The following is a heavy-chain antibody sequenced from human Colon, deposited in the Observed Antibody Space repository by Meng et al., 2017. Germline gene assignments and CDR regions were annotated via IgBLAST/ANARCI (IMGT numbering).Heavy chain of an antibody. J-gene: IGHJ4*02. V-gene: IGHV4-39*07. Sequence: QVQLQESGPGLVKPSETLSLTCSVSGGSIDSSSYHWGWIRQPPGKGLEWIGSIYYSGQTFYNPSLKSRVTISVDTSKNQFSLKLTSVTAADTAVYYCGRDQGRELINHWGQGTLVTVSS. CDR2: IYYSGQT. D-gene: IGHD1-7*01. CDR1: GGSIDSSSYH. CDR3: GRDQGRELINH.